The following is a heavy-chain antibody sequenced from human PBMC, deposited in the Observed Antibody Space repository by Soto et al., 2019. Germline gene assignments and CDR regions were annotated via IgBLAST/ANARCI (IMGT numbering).Heavy chain of an antibody. V-gene: IGHV1-18*01. CDR2: IATYNTNR. J-gene: IGHJ5*02. Sequence: HLVQSGPEVKKPGASVTVSCKTSGDTFTNFGLSWVRQAPGQGLEWMGWIATYNTNRNYAQKFQGRLTLTTDTSTSTAYMELKSLGYDDTAIYYCARVLRGVVNWFDPWGQGTLVTVSS. CDR3: ARVLRGVVNWFDP. D-gene: IGHD3-10*01. CDR1: GDTFTNFG.